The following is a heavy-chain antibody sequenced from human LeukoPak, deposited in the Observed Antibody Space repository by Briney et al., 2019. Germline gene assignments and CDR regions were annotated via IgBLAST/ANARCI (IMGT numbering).Heavy chain of an antibody. CDR3: ARGPYYYDSSGYYPFDY. CDR2: INPSGGST. Sequence: ASVKVSCKASGYIFTSYYMHWVRQAPGQGLEWMGIINPSGGSTSYAQKFQGRVTMTRDTSTSTVYMELSSMRSEDTAVYYCARGPYYYDSSGYYPFDYWGQGTLVTVSS. J-gene: IGHJ4*02. V-gene: IGHV1-46*01. D-gene: IGHD3-22*01. CDR1: GYIFTSYY.